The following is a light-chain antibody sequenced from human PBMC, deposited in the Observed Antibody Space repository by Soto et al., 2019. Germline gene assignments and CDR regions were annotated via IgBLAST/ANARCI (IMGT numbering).Light chain of an antibody. V-gene: IGKV2D-29*01. J-gene: IGKJ2*01. CDR1: QSLLHSDGKTY. CDR3: MQSIKIPYT. Sequence: DIVLTQTPLFLSVTPGQPASISCRSTQSLLHSDGKTYFYWFLQKAGQPPQLLIYEVSNRFSGVSDRLSGSGPGTDFTLKISRVEADDVGIYYCMQSIKIPYTFGQGTKVDIK. CDR2: EVS.